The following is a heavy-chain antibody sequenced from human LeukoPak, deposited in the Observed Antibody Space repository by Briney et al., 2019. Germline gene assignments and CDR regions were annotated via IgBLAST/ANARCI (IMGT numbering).Heavy chain of an antibody. CDR3: ARHPGLGWGSYHFHY. CDR1: GGSISSSSYY. CDR2: SYYSRRS. D-gene: IGHD3-16*01. Sequence: PSETLSLTCTVSGGSISSSSYYWGWSRQPTGKGLDWIGSSYYSRRSYYNPSLKSRVTISVDTSQHHFSLKLSSVTAADAAVYYCARHPGLGWGSYHFHYWREGALVSVPS. V-gene: IGHV4-39*01. J-gene: IGHJ4*02.